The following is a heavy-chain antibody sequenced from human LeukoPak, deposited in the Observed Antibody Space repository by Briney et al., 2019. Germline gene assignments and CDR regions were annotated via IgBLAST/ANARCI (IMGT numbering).Heavy chain of an antibody. CDR1: GFTFFSYA. D-gene: IGHD6-6*01. V-gene: IGHV3-23*01. CDR2: VSGSGDSS. J-gene: IGHJ3*02. CDR3: AKEIEYSSSPGSAAFDI. Sequence: GGSRRLSCAASGFTFFSYAMSWVRQSPGKGLEWVSVVSGSGDSSHYADSVKGRFTISRDNSKNTLSLQMNSLRAEDTAVYYCAKEIEYSSSPGSAAFDIWGQGTMVTVSS.